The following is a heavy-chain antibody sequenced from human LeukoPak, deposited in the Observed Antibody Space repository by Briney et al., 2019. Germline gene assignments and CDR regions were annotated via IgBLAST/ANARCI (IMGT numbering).Heavy chain of an antibody. V-gene: IGHV4-59*01. D-gene: IGHD1-26*01. CDR2: IYYSGST. CDR1: GGSISSYY. Sequence: SETLSLTCTVSGGSISSYYWSWIRQPPGKGLEWIGYIYYSGSTNYNPSLKSRVTISVDTSKNQFSLKLSSVTAADTAVYCCARDLFRRSALGFWGQGTLVTVSS. J-gene: IGHJ4*02. CDR3: ARDLFRRSALGF.